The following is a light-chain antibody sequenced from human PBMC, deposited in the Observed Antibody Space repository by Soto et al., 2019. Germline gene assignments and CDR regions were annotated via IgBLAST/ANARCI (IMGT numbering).Light chain of an antibody. CDR3: QQYNKWPLT. J-gene: IGKJ3*01. V-gene: IGKV3-15*01. CDR2: DAS. Sequence: ETVMTQSPATLSVSPGERATLSCRASQSISSNLAWFQQKPGQAPRLLIYDASTMATGFPARFSGSGSGTEFTLTISSLQSEDFAVYYCQQYNKWPLTFGPGTKVDIK. CDR1: QSISSN.